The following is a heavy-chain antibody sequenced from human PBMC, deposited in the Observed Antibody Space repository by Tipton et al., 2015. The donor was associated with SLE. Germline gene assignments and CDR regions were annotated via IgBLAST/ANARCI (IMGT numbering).Heavy chain of an antibody. CDR2: FFYRGST. Sequence: GLVKPSETLSLTCTVSGDSVSTSNHYWGWIRQSPGQGLDWIGNFFYRGSTYYNPSLKSRVTISTDTSKNQFSLRLSSVTAADTAVYYCARVTSYDFWSGSLPGYFDFWGQGILVTVSS. D-gene: IGHD3-3*01. J-gene: IGHJ4*02. CDR1: GDSVSTSNHY. V-gene: IGHV4-39*07. CDR3: ARVTSYDFWSGSLPGYFDF.